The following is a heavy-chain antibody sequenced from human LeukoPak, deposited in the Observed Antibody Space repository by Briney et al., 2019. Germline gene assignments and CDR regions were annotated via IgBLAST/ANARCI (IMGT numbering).Heavy chain of an antibody. D-gene: IGHD1-14*01. CDR1: GGSFSGYY. V-gene: IGHV4-34*01. CDR3: ARSFTGTLEYDY. Sequence: SETLSLTCAVYGGSFSGYYWSWIRQPPGKGLEWIGEINHSGSTNYNPSLKSRVTISVDTSKNQFSLKLSSVTAADTAVYYCARSFTGTLEYDYWGQGTLVTVSS. CDR2: INHSGST. J-gene: IGHJ4*02.